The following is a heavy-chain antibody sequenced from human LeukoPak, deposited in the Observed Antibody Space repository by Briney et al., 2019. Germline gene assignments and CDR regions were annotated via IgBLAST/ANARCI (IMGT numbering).Heavy chain of an antibody. CDR1: GFTFSSYN. V-gene: IGHV3-21*01. J-gene: IGHJ1*01. Sequence: GGSLRLSCAASGFTFSSYNMNWVRQAPGKGLEWVPYISSSSSYIYYADSVKGRFTISRDNDKNSLYLQMNSLRAEDTAVYYCARDPPSFQHWGQGTLVTVSS. CDR2: ISSSSSYI. CDR3: ARDPPSFQH.